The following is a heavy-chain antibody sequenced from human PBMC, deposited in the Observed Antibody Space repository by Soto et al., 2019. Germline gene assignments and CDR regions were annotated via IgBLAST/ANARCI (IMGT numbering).Heavy chain of an antibody. CDR2: ISATGTT. J-gene: IGHJ3*01. CDR3: ARDQSGAADF. CDR1: VDSMSTYY. V-gene: IGHV4-4*07. D-gene: IGHD7-27*01. Sequence: HSDTLSLTCTVSVDSMSTYYGNWIRQSAEKGLEWIGRISATGTTTYIPSLKSRITLSVDTSKNEFFLNLKFVTAADTAVYFCARDQSGAADFWGPGTRVTVSS.